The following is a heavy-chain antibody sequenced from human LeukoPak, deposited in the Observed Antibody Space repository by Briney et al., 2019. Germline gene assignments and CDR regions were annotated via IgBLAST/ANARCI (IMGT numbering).Heavy chain of an antibody. CDR3: ARERGIRDAFDF. Sequence: ASVKVSCKASGYTFTVYYMHWVRQAPGQGLEWMGWISVGRGDSKCSQEFQGRVTLTRDTSATTAYLEVSSLRPEDMAVYYCARERGIRDAFDFWGQGTMVAVSS. D-gene: IGHD1-14*01. V-gene: IGHV1-3*03. CDR1: GYTFTVYY. CDR2: ISVGRGDS. J-gene: IGHJ3*01.